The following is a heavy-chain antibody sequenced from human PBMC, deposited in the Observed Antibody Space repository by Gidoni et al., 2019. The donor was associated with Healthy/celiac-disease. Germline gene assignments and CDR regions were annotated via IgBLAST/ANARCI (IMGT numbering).Heavy chain of an antibody. J-gene: IGHJ6*03. CDR1: GYSFTSYW. V-gene: IGHV5-51*01. CDR2: ICPGDSDT. Sequence: EVQLVQSGAEVKKPGESLKISCKGSGYSFTSYWIGWVRQMPGKGLEWMGIICPGDSDTRYSPSFQGQVTISADKSISTAYLQWSSLKASDTAMYYCARSEPAAGPPYYYYYMDVWGKGTTVTVSS. CDR3: ARSEPAAGPPYYYYYMDV. D-gene: IGHD6-13*01.